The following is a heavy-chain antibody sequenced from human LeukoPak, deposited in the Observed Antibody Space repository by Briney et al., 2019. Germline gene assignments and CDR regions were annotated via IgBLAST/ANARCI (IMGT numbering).Heavy chain of an antibody. D-gene: IGHD3-3*01. CDR2: ISAYNGNT. Sequence: GASVKVSCKASGSTFTSYGISWVREAPGQGLEGRGWISAYNGNTNYAQKLQGRVTMTTDTSTSTAYMELRSLRSDDTAVYYCASFQYYDFWSGYYTPDYWGQGTLVTVSS. J-gene: IGHJ4*02. V-gene: IGHV1-18*01. CDR3: ASFQYYDFWSGYYTPDY. CDR1: GSTFTSYG.